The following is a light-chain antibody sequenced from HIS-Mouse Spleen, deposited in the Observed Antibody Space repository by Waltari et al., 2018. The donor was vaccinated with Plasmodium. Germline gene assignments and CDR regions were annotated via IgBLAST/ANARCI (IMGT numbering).Light chain of an antibody. V-gene: IGKV3-15*01. J-gene: IGKJ3*01. CDR3: QQYNNWSFT. Sequence: EIVMTQSPATLSVSPGERATLPCGASQSVSSNLSWYQKKTGQAPRLLIYGASTMATGIPARFSCSWSGTEFTLTISSLQSEDFAVYYCQQYNNWSFTFGPGTKVDIK. CDR2: GAS. CDR1: QSVSSN.